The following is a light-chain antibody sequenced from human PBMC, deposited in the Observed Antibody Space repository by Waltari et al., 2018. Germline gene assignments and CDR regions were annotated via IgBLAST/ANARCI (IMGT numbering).Light chain of an antibody. CDR3: CSYAGSSTFAV. J-gene: IGLJ7*01. V-gene: IGLV2-23*02. CDR1: SSDVGSYNL. Sequence: QSALTQPAPVSGSPGQSITIPCTGTSSDVGSYNLVSWYQQHPGKAPKLMIYEVSKRPSGVSNRFSGSKSGNTASLTISGLQAEDEADYYCCSYAGSSTFAVFGGGTQLTVL. CDR2: EVS.